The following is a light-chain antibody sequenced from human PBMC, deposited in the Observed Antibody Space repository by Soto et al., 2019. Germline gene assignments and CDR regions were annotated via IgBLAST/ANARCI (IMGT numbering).Light chain of an antibody. CDR2: RAS. CDR1: QGISSS. J-gene: IGKJ5*01. V-gene: IGKV1-9*01. CDR3: QQLHNFLLT. Sequence: DIQLNQSPSFLSASVGDRVTITCRSSQGISSSLAWYQQKPGKAPKLLIYRASTLQGAGPPRFSGSGSRTEFNLTISSLQPEDFEAHYFQQLHNFLLTFGQVTLLEIQ.